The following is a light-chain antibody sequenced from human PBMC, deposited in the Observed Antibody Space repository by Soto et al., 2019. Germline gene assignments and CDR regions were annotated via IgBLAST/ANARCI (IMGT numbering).Light chain of an antibody. J-gene: IGLJ2*01. CDR2: RNT. CDR3: ASWDDSLDVVV. CDR1: TSNIGSDT. Sequence: QSVLTQSPSASGTPGQRVTISCSGSTSNIGSDTVNWYQQLPGTAPKLLIYRNTQRPSGVPDRFSGSKSGASASLAISGLQSEDEADYYCASWDDSLDVVVFGGGTQLTVL. V-gene: IGLV1-44*01.